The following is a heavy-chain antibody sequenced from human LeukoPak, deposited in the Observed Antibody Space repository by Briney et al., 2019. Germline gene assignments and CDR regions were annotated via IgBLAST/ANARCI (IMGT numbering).Heavy chain of an antibody. V-gene: IGHV3-33*01. CDR1: GFTFSSYG. CDR2: IWYDGSNK. Sequence: GGSLRLSCAASGFTFSSYGMHWVRQAPGKGLEWVAVIWYDGSNKYYAGSVKGRFTISRDNSKNTLYLQMNSLRAEDTAVYYCAREEGSGSSYYMDVWGKGTTVTVSS. J-gene: IGHJ6*03. D-gene: IGHD3-10*01. CDR3: AREEGSGSSYYMDV.